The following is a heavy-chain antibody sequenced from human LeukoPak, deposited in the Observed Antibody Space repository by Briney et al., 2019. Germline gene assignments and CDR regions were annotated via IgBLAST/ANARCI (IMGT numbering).Heavy chain of an antibody. CDR1: GYTFTSYD. CDR2: MNPNSGNT. CDR3: ASGYDGRLGNWFDP. Sequence: ASVKVSCKASGYTFTSYDINWVRQATGQGLEWMGWMNPNSGNTGYAQKFQGRVTITRNTSISTAYMELSSLRSEDTAVYYCASGYDGRLGNWFDPWGQGTLVTVSS. D-gene: IGHD3-22*01. J-gene: IGHJ5*02. V-gene: IGHV1-8*03.